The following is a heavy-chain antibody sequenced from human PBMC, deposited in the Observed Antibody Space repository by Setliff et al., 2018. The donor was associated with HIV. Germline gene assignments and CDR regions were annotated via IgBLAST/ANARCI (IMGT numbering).Heavy chain of an antibody. Sequence: SVKVSCKAVGGTFSGHAINWVRQAPGQGVEWMGEIIPLFGTEHYAQRFQGRLTITADYSTSTAYMELSSLRSADTAVYHCARDYFPHSRRNFGSGDYFHFWGQGSRVT. V-gene: IGHV1-69*13. CDR1: GGTFSGHA. J-gene: IGHJ4*02. CDR3: ARDYFPHSRRNFGSGDYFHF. CDR2: IIPLFGTE. D-gene: IGHD3-10*01.